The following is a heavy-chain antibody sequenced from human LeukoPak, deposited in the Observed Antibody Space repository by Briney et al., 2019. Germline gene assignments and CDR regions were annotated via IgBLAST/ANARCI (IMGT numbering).Heavy chain of an antibody. CDR1: GYTLTELS. J-gene: IGHJ3*02. V-gene: IGHV1-24*01. Sequence: ASVKVSCKVSGYTLTELSMHWVRQAPGKGLEWMGGFDPEDGETIYAQKFQGRVTMTEDTSTDTAYMELSSLRSGDTGVDYCSTNYSTGWYGCASDIGVQGTM. D-gene: IGHD6-19*01. CDR2: FDPEDGET. CDR3: STNYSTGWYGCASDI.